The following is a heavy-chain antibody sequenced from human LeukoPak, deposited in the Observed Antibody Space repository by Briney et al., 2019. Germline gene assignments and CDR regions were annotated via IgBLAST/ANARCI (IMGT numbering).Heavy chain of an antibody. Sequence: PGGCLRLSCAASGFTFSSYAMSWVRQAPGKGLEWVSAISGSGGSTYYADSVKGRFTISRDNFKNTLYLQMNSLRAEDTAVYYCAKDSSGYYYVDDYYYYYYMDVWGKGTTVTVSS. V-gene: IGHV3-23*01. J-gene: IGHJ6*03. CDR1: GFTFSSYA. CDR2: ISGSGGST. D-gene: IGHD3-22*01. CDR3: AKDSSGYYYVDDYYYYYYMDV.